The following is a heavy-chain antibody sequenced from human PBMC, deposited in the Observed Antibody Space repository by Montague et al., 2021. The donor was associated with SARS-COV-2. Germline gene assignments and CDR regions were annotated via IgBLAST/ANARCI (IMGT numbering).Heavy chain of an antibody. CDR1: GGSISSSHW. CDR2: IYHSGST. V-gene: IGHV4-4*02. J-gene: IGHJ2*01. Sequence: SETLSLTCTVSGGSISSSHWWSWVRQPPGKGLEWIGEIYHSGSTNYNPSLKSRVTISIDKSKNQFSLQRLSVTAADTAVDYCAREVRTYGYGRQCWYFDLWGRGTLVTVSS. CDR3: AREVRTYGYGRQCWYFDL. D-gene: IGHD1-1*01.